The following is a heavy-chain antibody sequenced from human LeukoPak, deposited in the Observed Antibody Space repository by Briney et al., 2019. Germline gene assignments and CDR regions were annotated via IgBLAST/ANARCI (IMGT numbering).Heavy chain of an antibody. CDR1: GGSISSGGYY. D-gene: IGHD3-10*01. Sequence: SQTLSLTCTVSGGSISSGGYYWSWIRQHPGKGLEWIGYIYYSGSTYYNPSLKSRVTISVDTSKNQFSLKLSSVTAADTAVYYCARCGGFGEQFDYWGQGTLVTVSS. CDR2: IYYSGST. CDR3: ARCGGFGEQFDY. J-gene: IGHJ4*02. V-gene: IGHV4-31*03.